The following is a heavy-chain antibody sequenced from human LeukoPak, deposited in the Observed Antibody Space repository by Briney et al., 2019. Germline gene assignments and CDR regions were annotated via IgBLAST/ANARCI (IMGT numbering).Heavy chain of an antibody. Sequence: GGSLRLSCAASGFTFSSYGMHWVRQAPGKGLEWVAVISYDGNNKYYADSVKGRFTISRDNSKNTLYLQMDNLRAEDTAVYYCAKYQRQWLPKRGFDYWGQGTLVTVSS. V-gene: IGHV3-30*18. J-gene: IGHJ4*02. CDR2: ISYDGNNK. D-gene: IGHD6-19*01. CDR3: AKYQRQWLPKRGFDY. CDR1: GFTFSSYG.